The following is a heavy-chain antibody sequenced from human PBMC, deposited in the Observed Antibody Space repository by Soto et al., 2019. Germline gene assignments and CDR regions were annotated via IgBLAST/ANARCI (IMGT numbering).Heavy chain of an antibody. Sequence: VTMSLTCTVADGSISRYYWCWIRKPPGKGLEWIGNIYYSGSTYYNPSLKSRVAISVDTSKNQFSLKLNSVTAADTAVYYCARQPYNYDFRVVAWFDAWCQLTLVTVPS. J-gene: IGHJ5*02. CDR3: ARQPYNYDFRVVAWFDA. V-gene: IGHV4-59*04. CDR1: DGSISRYY. D-gene: IGHD1-1*01. CDR2: IYYSGST.